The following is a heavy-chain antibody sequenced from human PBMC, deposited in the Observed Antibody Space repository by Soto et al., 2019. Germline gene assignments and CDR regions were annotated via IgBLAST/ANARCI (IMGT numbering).Heavy chain of an antibody. D-gene: IGHD3-22*01. CDR2: IYSGGST. CDR1: GFTVSSNY. Sequence: GGSLRLSCAASGFTVSSNYMSRVRQAPGKGLEWVSVIYSGGSTYYADSVKGRFTISRDNPKNTLYLQMNSLRAEDTAVYYCARDRALYYYDSSGYYDYWGQGTLVTVSS. J-gene: IGHJ4*02. CDR3: ARDRALYYYDSSGYYDY. V-gene: IGHV3-66*01.